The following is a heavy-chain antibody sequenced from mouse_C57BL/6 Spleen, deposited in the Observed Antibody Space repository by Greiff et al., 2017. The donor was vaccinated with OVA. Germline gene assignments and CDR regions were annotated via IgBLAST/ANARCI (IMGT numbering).Heavy chain of an antibody. CDR3: ARGYGNYDYYAMDY. V-gene: IGHV1-52*01. CDR1: CYTFPSTW. D-gene: IGHD2-1*01. CDR2: IDASVSDT. J-gene: IGHJ4*01. Sequence: QVQLQQPGAELVGPGSSVKLSFKASCYTFPSTWMHWVQQRPIQGLEWIGNIDASVSDTLSNQKLKDKATLTVDKSSSTAYMQLSSLKSEDSAVYYCARGYGNYDYYAMDYWGQGTSVTVSS.